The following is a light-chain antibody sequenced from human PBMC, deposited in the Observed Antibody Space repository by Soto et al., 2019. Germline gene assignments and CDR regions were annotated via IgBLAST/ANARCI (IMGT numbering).Light chain of an antibody. J-gene: IGKJ4*01. CDR1: QTVSSSY. CDR2: GAS. CDR3: QQYGSSQT. Sequence: EIVLTQSPGTLSLSPGDRATLSCRARQTVSSSYLAWYQQKPGQAPRLLIYGASSRATGIPDRFSGSGSGTDFTLTIIRLEPEDFAVYYCQQYGSSQTFGGGTKVEIK. V-gene: IGKV3-20*01.